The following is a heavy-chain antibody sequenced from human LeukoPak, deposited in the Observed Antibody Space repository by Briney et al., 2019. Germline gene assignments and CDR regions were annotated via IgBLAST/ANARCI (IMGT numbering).Heavy chain of an antibody. J-gene: IGHJ3*02. V-gene: IGHV4-59*01. CDR2: IYYSGST. CDR1: GGSISNYY. Sequence: SETLSLTCTVSGGSISNYYWSWIRQPPGKGLEWIAYIYYSGSTNYNPSLKSRVTISVDTSKNQFSLRLSSVTAADTAVYYCARDRRWELLHAFDIWGQGTMVTVSS. CDR3: ARDRRWELLHAFDI. D-gene: IGHD1-26*01.